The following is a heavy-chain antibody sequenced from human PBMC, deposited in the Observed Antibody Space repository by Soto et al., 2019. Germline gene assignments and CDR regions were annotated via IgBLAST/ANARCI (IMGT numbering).Heavy chain of an antibody. D-gene: IGHD2-15*01. Sequence: GGSLRLSCAASGFTFSTYSMNWVRQAPGKGLAWVSSISRSSNYIYYADSVKGRITISRDNAKNSLYLQMNSLRAEDTVVYYCARDVCSGGSCYAFDYWGQGALVTVSS. CDR3: ARDVCSGGSCYAFDY. V-gene: IGHV3-21*01. CDR1: GFTFSTYS. J-gene: IGHJ4*02. CDR2: ISRSSNYI.